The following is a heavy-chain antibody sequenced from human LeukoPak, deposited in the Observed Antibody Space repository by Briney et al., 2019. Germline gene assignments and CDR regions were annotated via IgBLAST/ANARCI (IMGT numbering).Heavy chain of an antibody. CDR3: ARGLVHATSGYYSDY. CDR2: INSYGSST. CDR1: GFTFSSFW. D-gene: IGHD3-22*01. J-gene: IGHJ4*02. V-gene: IGHV3-74*01. Sequence: GGSLRLSCAASGFTFSSFWMHWARQAPGKGLVWVSRINSYGSSTTYADSVKGRFTISRDNAKNTVYLQMNSLRAEDTAVYYCARGLVHATSGYYSDYWGQGTLVTVSS.